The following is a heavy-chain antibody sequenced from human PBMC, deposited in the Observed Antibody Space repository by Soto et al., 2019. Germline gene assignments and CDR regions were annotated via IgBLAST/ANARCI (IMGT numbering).Heavy chain of an antibody. CDR2: IKQDGSEK. D-gene: IGHD2-2*01. J-gene: IGHJ4*02. V-gene: IGHV3-7*03. CDR1: GFTFSSYW. Sequence: PGGSLRLSCAASGFTFSSYWMSWVRQAPGKGLEWVANIKQDGSEKYYVDSVKGRFTISRDNAKNSLYLQMNNLRAEDTALYYCAKGGVLVAAAIVYWGQGTLVTVSS. CDR3: AKGGVLVAAAIVY.